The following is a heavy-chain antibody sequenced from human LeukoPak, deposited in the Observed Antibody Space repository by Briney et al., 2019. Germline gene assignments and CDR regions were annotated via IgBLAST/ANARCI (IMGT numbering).Heavy chain of an antibody. CDR3: AKDIPPAVWDGYSQ. V-gene: IGHV3-30-3*01. CDR2: ISYEGSNK. J-gene: IGHJ4*02. Sequence: GRSLRLSCAASGFTFSSYAMHWVRQAPGKGLEWVAVISYEGSNKYYADSVKGRFTISRDNSKNTLYLQMNSLRAEDTAVYYCAKDIPPAVWDGYSQWGQGTLVTVSS. CDR1: GFTFSSYA. D-gene: IGHD5-24*01.